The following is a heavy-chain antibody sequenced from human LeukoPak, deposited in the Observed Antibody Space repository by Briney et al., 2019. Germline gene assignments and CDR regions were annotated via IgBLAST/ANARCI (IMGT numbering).Heavy chain of an antibody. J-gene: IGHJ5*02. V-gene: IGHV1-69*13. CDR3: ARWDAHYFEGDNWFEP. CDR1: GYTFTGYY. D-gene: IGHD3-9*01. CDR2: VVPGFDTV. Sequence: GASVKVSCKASGYTFTGYYMHWVRQAPGQGLEWMGGVVPGFDTVDYAEKFQDRVTITADEDTGTAYMELGSLRSEDTAMYYCARWDAHYFEGDNWFEPWGQGTLVTVSS.